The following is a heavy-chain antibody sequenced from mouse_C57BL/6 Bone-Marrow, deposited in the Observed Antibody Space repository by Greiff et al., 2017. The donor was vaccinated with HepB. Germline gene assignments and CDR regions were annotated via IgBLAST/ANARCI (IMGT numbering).Heavy chain of an antibody. CDR3: ARSWAGFAY. CDR1: GYTFTDYY. V-gene: IGHV1-76*01. J-gene: IGHJ3*01. CDR2: IYPGSGNT. D-gene: IGHD4-1*01. Sequence: VKLVESGAELVRPGASVKLSCKASGYTFTDYYINWVKQRPGQGLEWIARIYPGSGNTYYNEKFKGKATLTAEKSSSTAYMQLSSLTSEDSAVYFCARSWAGFAYWGQGTLVTVSA.